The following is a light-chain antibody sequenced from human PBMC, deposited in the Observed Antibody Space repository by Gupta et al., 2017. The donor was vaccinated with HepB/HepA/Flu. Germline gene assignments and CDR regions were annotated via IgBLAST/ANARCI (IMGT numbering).Light chain of an antibody. CDR1: QNISKY. CDR3: QQRYRNPRKIT. J-gene: IGKJ4*01. CDR2: AAS. V-gene: IGKV1-39*01. Sequence: DIQMTQSPSSLSASVGDRVTITCRASQNISKYLNWYQHKPGKAPKFLIYAASSVQREVKLRFSGSEHGTDFTLTISRRQPEDFGAYYCQQRYRNPRKITFGGGTKVEIK.